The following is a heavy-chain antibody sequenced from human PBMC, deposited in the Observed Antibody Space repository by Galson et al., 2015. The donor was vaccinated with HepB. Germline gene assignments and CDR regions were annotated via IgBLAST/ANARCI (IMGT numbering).Heavy chain of an antibody. J-gene: IGHJ4*02. V-gene: IGHV3-43*01. CDR2: ISWDGGST. CDR3: AKATSLGELSLSN. D-gene: IGHD3-16*02. Sequence: SLRLSCAASGFTFDDYTMHWVRRAPGKGLEWVSLISWDGGSTYYADSVKGRFTISRDNSKNSLYLQMNSLRTEDTALYYCAKATSLGELSLSNWGQGTLVTVSS. CDR1: GFTFDDYT.